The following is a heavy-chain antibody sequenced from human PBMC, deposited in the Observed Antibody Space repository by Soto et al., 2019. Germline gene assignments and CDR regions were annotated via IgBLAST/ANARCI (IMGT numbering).Heavy chain of an antibody. CDR3: ARGYAVNWHTPHY. Sequence: SETLSLTCAVYDGSFSGFYWSWIRQPPGKGLEWIGEINHIGITNYNPSLKSRVTISVDTSKNQFSLKLNSMTAADTAVYYCARGYAVNWHTPHYWGQGTLVTVS. D-gene: IGHD4-4*01. CDR1: DGSFSGFY. V-gene: IGHV4-34*01. CDR2: INHIGIT. J-gene: IGHJ4*02.